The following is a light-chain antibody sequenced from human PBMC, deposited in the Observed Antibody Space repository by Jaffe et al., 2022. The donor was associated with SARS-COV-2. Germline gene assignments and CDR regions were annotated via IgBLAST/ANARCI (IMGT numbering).Light chain of an antibody. Sequence: QSVLTQPPSVSAAPGQKVTISCSGSSSNIGNNYVSWYQHLPGTAPKLLIYDNYNRPSGIPDRFSGSKSGTSATLGITGLQTGDEADYYCGTWDSSLSAVVFGGGTKLTVL. V-gene: IGLV1-51*01. CDR2: DNY. CDR3: GTWDSSLSAVV. J-gene: IGLJ2*01. CDR1: SSNIGNNY.